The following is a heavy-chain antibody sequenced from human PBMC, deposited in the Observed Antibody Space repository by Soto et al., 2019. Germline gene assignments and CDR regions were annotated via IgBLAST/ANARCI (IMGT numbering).Heavy chain of an antibody. V-gene: IGHV1-69*13. Sequence: SVKVSCKASGGTFSSYAISWVRQAPGQGLEWMGGIIPIFGTANYAQKFQGRVTITADESTSTAYMELSSLRSEDTAVYYCARVRNYYESSGLNGAFDYWGQGTLVTVSS. J-gene: IGHJ4*02. CDR2: IIPIFGTA. CDR3: ARVRNYYESSGLNGAFDY. CDR1: GGTFSSYA. D-gene: IGHD3-22*01.